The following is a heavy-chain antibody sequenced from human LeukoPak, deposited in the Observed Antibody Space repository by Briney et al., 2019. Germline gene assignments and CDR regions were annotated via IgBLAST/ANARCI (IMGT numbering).Heavy chain of an antibody. V-gene: IGHV1-18*01. Sequence: ASVKVSCKASGHTFSSYGISWVRQAPGQGLEWMGWISAYNGNTNYAQKLQGRVTMTTDTSTSTAYMELRSLRSDDTAVYYCARLAQAVAGTGSQAIDYWGQGTLVTVSS. J-gene: IGHJ4*02. D-gene: IGHD6-19*01. CDR2: ISAYNGNT. CDR3: ARLAQAVAGTGSQAIDY. CDR1: GHTFSSYG.